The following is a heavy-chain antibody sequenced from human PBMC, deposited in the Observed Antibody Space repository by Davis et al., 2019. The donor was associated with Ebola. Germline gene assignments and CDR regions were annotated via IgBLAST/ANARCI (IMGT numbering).Heavy chain of an antibody. Sequence: GESLKISCAASGFTFSSYAMSWVRQAPGKGLEWVSAISGSGGSTYYADSVKGRFTISRDNSKNTLYLQMNSLRAEDTAVYYCAKDPYLYGYSVPYYYGMDVWGQGTTVTVSS. J-gene: IGHJ6*02. CDR1: GFTFSSYA. CDR3: AKDPYLYGYSVPYYYGMDV. CDR2: ISGSGGST. V-gene: IGHV3-23*01. D-gene: IGHD3-22*01.